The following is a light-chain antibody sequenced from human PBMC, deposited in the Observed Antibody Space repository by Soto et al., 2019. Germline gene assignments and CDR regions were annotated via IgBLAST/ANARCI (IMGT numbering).Light chain of an antibody. Sequence: EIVLTQSPATLSLSPWERATLSCRASESVRHYVAWYQQKPGQAPRLLIYDASTRDTGIPARFSGSGSGTDYTLRSSSLEAEYFAVYYSQQRDNWSYIFGQGTKLEMK. J-gene: IGKJ2*01. V-gene: IGKV3-11*01. CDR2: DAS. CDR3: QQRDNWSYI. CDR1: ESVRHY.